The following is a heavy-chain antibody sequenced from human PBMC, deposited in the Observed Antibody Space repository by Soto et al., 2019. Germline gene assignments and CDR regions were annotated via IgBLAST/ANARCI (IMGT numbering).Heavy chain of an antibody. CDR1: GFTFSSYW. Sequence: QPGGSLRLSCAAAGFTFSSYWMHWVRQAPGKGLEWVSYISSSGSPIYYADSGRGRFTISRDNAKNSLLLQMNSLRAEDTAVYYCARGLYSSGWNPPEYFQHWGQGTLVTVSS. J-gene: IGHJ1*01. D-gene: IGHD6-19*01. V-gene: IGHV3-48*03. CDR2: ISSSGSPI. CDR3: ARGLYSSGWNPPEYFQH.